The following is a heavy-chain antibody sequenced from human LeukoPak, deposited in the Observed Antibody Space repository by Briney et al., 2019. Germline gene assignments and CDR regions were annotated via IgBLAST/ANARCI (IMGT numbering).Heavy chain of an antibody. J-gene: IGHJ4*02. CDR2: IIPIFGTA. V-gene: IGHV1-69*05. D-gene: IGHD1-26*01. Sequence: GASVKVSCKASGGTFSSYAISWVRQAPGQGLEWMGGIIPIFGTAKYAQKFQGRVTITTDESTSTAYMELSSLRSEDTAVYYCARIGSGSPISWGQGTLVTVAS. CDR3: ARIGSGSPIS. CDR1: GGTFSSYA.